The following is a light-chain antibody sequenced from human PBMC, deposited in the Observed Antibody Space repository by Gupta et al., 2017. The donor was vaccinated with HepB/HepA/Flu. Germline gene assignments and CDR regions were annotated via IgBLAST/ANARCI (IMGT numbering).Light chain of an antibody. CDR3: HSYDSSLSAF. J-gene: IGLJ2*01. Sequence: QSILTQPPSVSAAPGQAVTISCTGSDSNIGAGYDVHWYQHRPGAAPKLLIFANNDRPSGVPDRFTGSTSGTSAFLAITGLQAEDEGYYYCHSYDSSLSAFFGGGTRLTVL. CDR1: DSNIGAGYD. V-gene: IGLV1-40*01. CDR2: ANN.